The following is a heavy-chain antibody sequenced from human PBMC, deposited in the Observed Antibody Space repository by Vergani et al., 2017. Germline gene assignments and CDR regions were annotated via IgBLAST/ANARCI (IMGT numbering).Heavy chain of an antibody. CDR1: GFTFSSYE. J-gene: IGHJ4*02. D-gene: IGHD3-9*01. Sequence: VQLVESGGGLVQPGGSLRLSCAASGFTFSSYEMNWVRQAPGKGLEWVSYISSSGSTIYYADSVKGRFTISRDNAKNSLYLQMNSLRAEDTAVYYCARALLRYFDWLSNGDFVGSTSYYFDYWGQGTLVTVSS. V-gene: IGHV3-48*03. CDR3: ARALLRYFDWLSNGDFVGSTSYYFDY. CDR2: ISSSGSTI.